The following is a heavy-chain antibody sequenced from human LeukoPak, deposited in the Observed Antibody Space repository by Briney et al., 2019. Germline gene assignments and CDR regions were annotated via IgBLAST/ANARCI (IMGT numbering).Heavy chain of an antibody. D-gene: IGHD2-15*01. Sequence: SETLSLTCTVSGGSISSGGYHWSWIRQHPGKGLEWIGHIYYSGTTYYNPSLKRRVTMSIDTSKKQFSLKLSSVTAADTAVYYCAGVYCSGGSCYVDYWGQGTLVTVSS. J-gene: IGHJ4*02. CDR2: IYYSGTT. CDR1: GGSISSGGYH. V-gene: IGHV4-31*03. CDR3: AGVYCSGGSCYVDY.